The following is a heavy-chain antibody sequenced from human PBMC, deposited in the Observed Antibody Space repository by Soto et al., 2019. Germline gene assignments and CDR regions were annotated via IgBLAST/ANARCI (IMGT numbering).Heavy chain of an antibody. CDR2: IYHSGST. Sequence: PSETLSLTCAVSGGSISSSNWWSWVRQPPGKGLEWIGEIYHSGSTNYNPSLKSRVTISVDKSKNQFSLKLSSVTAADTAVYYCARGGSIAVAGTRKAGYYYGMDVWGQGTTVTVSS. J-gene: IGHJ6*02. D-gene: IGHD6-19*01. V-gene: IGHV4-4*02. CDR3: ARGGSIAVAGTRKAGYYYGMDV. CDR1: GGSISSSNW.